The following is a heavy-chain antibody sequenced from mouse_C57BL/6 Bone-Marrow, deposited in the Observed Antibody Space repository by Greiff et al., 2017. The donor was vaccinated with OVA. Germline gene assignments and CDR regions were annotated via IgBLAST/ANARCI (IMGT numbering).Heavy chain of an antibody. Sequence: VQLQQPGAELVKPGASVKLSCKASGYTFTSYWMHWVKPRPGQGLAWIGMLHPNIGSTHYNEKFPCKAPLPVDKSSSPASMQLRRLPSEDSAVDYCARGGTAYGGQGTLVTVSA. CDR1: GYTFTSYW. CDR2: LHPNIGST. CDR3: ARGGTAY. J-gene: IGHJ3*01. D-gene: IGHD1-2*01. V-gene: IGHV1-64*01.